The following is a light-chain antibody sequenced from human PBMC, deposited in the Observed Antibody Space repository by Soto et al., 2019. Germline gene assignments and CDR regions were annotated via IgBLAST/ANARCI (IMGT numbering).Light chain of an antibody. V-gene: IGKV1-5*01. Sequence: DVQMTQSPSTLSASVGDRVTITCRASQSISSWLAWYQQKPGKAPKLLIYDASNLESGVPSRFSGSGSGTEFTLTISSLQPDDFALYYCQQRNTWPPITFGQGTRLEIK. CDR2: DAS. CDR1: QSISSW. CDR3: QQRNTWPPIT. J-gene: IGKJ5*01.